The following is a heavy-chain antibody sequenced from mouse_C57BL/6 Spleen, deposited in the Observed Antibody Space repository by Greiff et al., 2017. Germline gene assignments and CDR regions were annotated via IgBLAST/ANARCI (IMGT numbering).Heavy chain of an antibody. J-gene: IGHJ2*01. Sequence: QVQLQQPGAELVKPGASVKVSCKASGYTFTSYWMHWVKQRPGQGLEWIGRIHPSDSDTNYNQKFKGKATLTVDKSSRTAYMQLSSLTSEDSAVYDCAIYTDYYGSSYGFDYWGQGTTLTVA. CDR2: IHPSDSDT. V-gene: IGHV1-74*01. CDR1: GYTFTSYW. D-gene: IGHD1-1*01. CDR3: AIYTDYYGSSYGFDY.